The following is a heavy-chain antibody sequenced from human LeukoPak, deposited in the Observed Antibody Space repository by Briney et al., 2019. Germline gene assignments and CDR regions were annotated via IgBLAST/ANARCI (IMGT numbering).Heavy chain of an antibody. CDR2: IWHDENKK. V-gene: IGHV3-33*01. Sequence: GGSLRLSCAASGFTFSSYGMHWVRQAPGKGLEWVAVIWHDENKKYSADSLKGRFTISRDNSKNTLYLQMSSLRADDTAVYYCGRDESTSGWFAIDVWGQGTMVTVSS. CDR1: GFTFSSYG. J-gene: IGHJ3*01. CDR3: GRDESTSGWFAIDV. D-gene: IGHD6-19*01.